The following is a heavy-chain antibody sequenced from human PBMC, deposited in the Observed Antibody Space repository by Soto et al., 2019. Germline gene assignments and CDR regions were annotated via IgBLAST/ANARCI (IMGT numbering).Heavy chain of an antibody. V-gene: IGHV3-13*01. J-gene: IGHJ6*02. CDR3: ARVGTVRGVPQGYYGMDV. D-gene: IGHD3-10*01. CDR2: IGTAGDT. CDR1: GFTFSSYD. Sequence: EVQLVESGGGLVQPGGSLRLSCAASGFTFSSYDMHWVRQATGKGLEWVSAIGTAGDTYYPGSVKGRFTISRENAKNSLYLQMNSLRAGDTAVYYCARVGTVRGVPQGYYGMDVWGQGTTVTVSS.